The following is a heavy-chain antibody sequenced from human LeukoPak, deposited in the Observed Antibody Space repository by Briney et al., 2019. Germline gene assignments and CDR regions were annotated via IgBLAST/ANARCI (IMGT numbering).Heavy chain of an antibody. D-gene: IGHD5-18*01. CDR3: AKDSGIQSFDY. CDR1: GFTFDDYA. J-gene: IGHJ4*02. Sequence: GGSLRLSCAASGFTFDDYAMHWVRQAPGKGLEWVSGISWNSGSIGYADSVKGRFTISRDNAKNSLYLEMNSLRAEDMALYYCAKDSGIQSFDYWGQGTLVTVSS. CDR2: ISWNSGSI. V-gene: IGHV3-9*03.